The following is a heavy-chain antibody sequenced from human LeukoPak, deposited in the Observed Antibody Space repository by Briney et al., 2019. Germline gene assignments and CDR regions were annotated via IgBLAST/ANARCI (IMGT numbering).Heavy chain of an antibody. CDR3: AKDLYPSWIQLWPIDY. CDR2: ISYDGSNK. CDR1: GFTFSSYG. V-gene: IGHV3-30*18. Sequence: GRALRLSCAASGFTFSSYGMHWVRQAPGKGLEGVAVISYDGSNKYYADSVKGRFTISRDNSKNTLYLQMNSLRAEDTAVYYCAKDLYPSWIQLWPIDYWRQGTLVTVSS. J-gene: IGHJ4*02. D-gene: IGHD5-18*01.